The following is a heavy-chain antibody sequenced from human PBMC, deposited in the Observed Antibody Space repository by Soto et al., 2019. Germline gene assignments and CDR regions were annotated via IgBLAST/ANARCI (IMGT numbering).Heavy chain of an antibody. CDR2: ISGSGGST. CDR1: GFTFSSYA. Sequence: GGSLRLSCAASGFTFSSYAMSWVRQAPGKGLEWVSAISGSGGSTYYADSVKGRFTISRDNSKNTLYLQMNSLRAEDTAVYYCAKSPSDYFEGYWFDPWGQGTLVTVSS. V-gene: IGHV3-23*01. CDR3: AKSPSDYFEGYWFDP. D-gene: IGHD4-17*01. J-gene: IGHJ5*02.